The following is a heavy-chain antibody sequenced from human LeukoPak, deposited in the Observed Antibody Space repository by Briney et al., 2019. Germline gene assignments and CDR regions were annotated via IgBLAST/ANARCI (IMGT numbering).Heavy chain of an antibody. CDR3: ARAGRETPGWFDP. J-gene: IGHJ5*02. Sequence: SETLSLTCTVSGDSLSSGYYYWSWIRQPAGKGLEWIGRIYTSGSTNYNPSLKSRVTMSVDTSKNQFSLKLSSVTAADTAVYYCARAGRETPGWFDPWGQGTLVTVSS. V-gene: IGHV4-61*02. D-gene: IGHD2-15*01. CDR1: GDSLSSGYYY. CDR2: IYTSGST.